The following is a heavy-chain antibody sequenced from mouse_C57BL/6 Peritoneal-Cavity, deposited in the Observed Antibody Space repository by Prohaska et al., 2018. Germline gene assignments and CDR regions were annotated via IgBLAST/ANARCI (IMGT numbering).Heavy chain of an antibody. V-gene: IGHV1-19*01. D-gene: IGHD1-1*01. CDR3: ASYYGSSHFDY. CDR2: INPYNGGT. Sequence: EVQLQQSGPVLVKPGASVKMSCKASGYTFPDYYMNWVKQSPGKSLEWIGVINPYNGGTSYNQKFKGKATLTVDKSSSTAYMELNSLTSEDSAVYYCASYYGSSHFDYWGQGTTLTVSS. CDR1: GYTFPDYY. J-gene: IGHJ2*01.